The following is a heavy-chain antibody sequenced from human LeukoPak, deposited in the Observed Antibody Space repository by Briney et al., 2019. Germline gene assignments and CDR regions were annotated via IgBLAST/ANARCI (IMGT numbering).Heavy chain of an antibody. Sequence: GGSLRLSCVASGFPFSRYWMTWVRQAPGKGLEWVANIKQDGSKKSYVDSVKGRFTISRDNAKNSLYLQMNSLRAEDTAIYYCTRVGYIDEGIDYWGQGTLVTVSS. CDR1: GFPFSRYW. CDR3: TRVGYIDEGIDY. V-gene: IGHV3-7*04. J-gene: IGHJ4*02. D-gene: IGHD5-24*01. CDR2: IKQDGSKK.